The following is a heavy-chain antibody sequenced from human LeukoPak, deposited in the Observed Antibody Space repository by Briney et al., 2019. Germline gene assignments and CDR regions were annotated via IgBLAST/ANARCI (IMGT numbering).Heavy chain of an antibody. CDR2: TYASGST. CDR3: ARGGRFPDS. Sequence: TASETLSLTCTVSGGSITNYYWSWIRQPAGKGLEWIGRTYASGSTNYNPSLKSRVTMSVDSSKNQFSLNLSSMTAADTAVYYCARGGRFPDSWGQGTLVTVSS. CDR1: GGSITNYY. J-gene: IGHJ4*02. D-gene: IGHD3-10*01. V-gene: IGHV4-4*07.